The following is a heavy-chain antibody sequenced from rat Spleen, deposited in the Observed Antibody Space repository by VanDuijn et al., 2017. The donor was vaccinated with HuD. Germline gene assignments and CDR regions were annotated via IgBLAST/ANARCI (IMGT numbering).Heavy chain of an antibody. D-gene: IGHD1-2*01. Sequence: EVQLVESGGGLVQPGRSLKLSCAASGFTFSSFAMAWVRQAPKKGLEWVATITSGGSNTYYPDSVKGRFTISRDNAKSTLYLQMDSLRSEDTATYYCAKDRDYYSSYPYWYFDFWGPGTMVTVSS. CDR3: AKDRDYYSSYPYWYFDF. V-gene: IGHV5-25*01. CDR1: GFTFSSFA. J-gene: IGHJ1*01. CDR2: ITSGGSNT.